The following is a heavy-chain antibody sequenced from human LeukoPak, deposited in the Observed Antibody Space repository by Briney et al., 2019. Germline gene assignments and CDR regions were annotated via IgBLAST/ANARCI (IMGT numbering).Heavy chain of an antibody. CDR2: IYTTGGT. V-gene: IGHV4-4*07. CDR1: GGSISTYY. Sequence: TSETLPLTCSVSGGSISTYYWSWIRQPAGKGLEWIGRIYTTGGTNYNPSLKSRVTMSVDTSKNQFSLKLTSVTAADTAVYYCARVGDYALKDWGQGTLVTVSS. J-gene: IGHJ4*02. CDR3: ARVGDYALKD. D-gene: IGHD3-16*01.